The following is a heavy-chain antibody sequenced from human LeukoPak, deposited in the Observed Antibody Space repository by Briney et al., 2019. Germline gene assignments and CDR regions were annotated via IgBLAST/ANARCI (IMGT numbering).Heavy chain of an antibody. CDR2: ISAFNGDT. D-gene: IGHD6-13*01. Sequence: APVKVSCKASGDSFTSYGVFWVRQAPGQGLEWMGWISAFNGDTKNAQKFQDRITMTTETSTNTAYMELRSLRSEDTAVYYCARDGGAAADHWGQGTLVTVSS. CDR1: GDSFTSYG. CDR3: ARDGGAAADH. V-gene: IGHV1-18*01. J-gene: IGHJ4*02.